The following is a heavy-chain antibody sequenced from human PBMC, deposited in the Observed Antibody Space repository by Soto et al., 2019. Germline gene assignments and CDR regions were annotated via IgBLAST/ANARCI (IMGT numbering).Heavy chain of an antibody. CDR3: ASDRGSTHYGSGSYFFFRDYYYYMDV. V-gene: IGHV1-18*01. CDR2: ISAYNGNT. Sequence: ASVKVSCKASGYTFTSYGISWVRQAPGQGLEWMGWISAYNGNTNYAQKLQGRVTMTTDTSTSTAYMELRSLRSDDTAVYYCASDRGSTHYGSGSYFFFRDYYYYMDVWGKGTTVTVSS. CDR1: GYTFTSYG. D-gene: IGHD3-10*01. J-gene: IGHJ6*03.